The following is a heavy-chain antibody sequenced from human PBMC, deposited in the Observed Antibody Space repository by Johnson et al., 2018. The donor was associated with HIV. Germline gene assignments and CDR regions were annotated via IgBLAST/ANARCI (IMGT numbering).Heavy chain of an antibody. CDR3: ARRSIRSDGFDI. CDR2: INWNGGSK. D-gene: IGHD4-11*01. Sequence: VQLVESGGGVVRPGGSLRLSCAVSGFMVADYGMRWVRQVPGKGLEWVSGINWNGGSKGYADSAKGRFTISRDNARNSLYLQMNRRRAGDTAVYYCARRSIRSDGFDIWGQGTMVTVSS. J-gene: IGHJ3*02. V-gene: IGHV3-20*04. CDR1: GFMVADYG.